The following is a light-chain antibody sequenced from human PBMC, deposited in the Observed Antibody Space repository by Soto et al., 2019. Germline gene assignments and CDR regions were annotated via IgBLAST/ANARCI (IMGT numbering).Light chain of an antibody. CDR2: GAS. Sequence: EIGLTLSPCTLSLPPRKRATLSCRASQSVSSSYLAWYQQKPGQAPRLLIYGASSRATGIPDRFSGSGSGTDFTLTISRLEPEDFAMYYCQQYGSVLTWTFGQGAKVDI. CDR3: QQYGSVLTWT. CDR1: QSVSSSY. J-gene: IGKJ1*01. V-gene: IGKV3-20*01.